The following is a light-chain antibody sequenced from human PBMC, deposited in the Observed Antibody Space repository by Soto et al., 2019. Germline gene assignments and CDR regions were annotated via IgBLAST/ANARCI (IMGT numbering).Light chain of an antibody. CDR3: QQYGDSPYT. J-gene: IGKJ2*01. CDR1: QSVSSSY. V-gene: IGKV3-20*01. CDR2: GAS. Sequence: EIVLTQSPGTLSLSPGERATLSCRASQSVSSSYLAWYQQKPGQPPRFLIYGASSRATGIPDRFSGSGSGTDFTLTISRLEPEDFAVYYCQQYGDSPYTFGQGTKLEIK.